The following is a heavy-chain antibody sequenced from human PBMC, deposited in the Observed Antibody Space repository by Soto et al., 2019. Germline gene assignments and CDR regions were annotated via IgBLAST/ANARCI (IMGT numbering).Heavy chain of an antibody. D-gene: IGHD6-13*01. CDR3: AKGRLTSSSSYWYFDL. V-gene: IGHV3-23*01. J-gene: IGHJ2*01. CDR1: GFTFSSYA. CDR2: ISGSGGST. Sequence: EVQLLESGGGLVQPGGSLRLSCAASGFTFSSYAMSWVRQAPRKGLEWVSAISGSGGSTYYADSVKGRFTISRDNSKNTLYLQMNSLRAEDTAVYYCAKGRLTSSSSYWYFDLWGRGTLVTVSS.